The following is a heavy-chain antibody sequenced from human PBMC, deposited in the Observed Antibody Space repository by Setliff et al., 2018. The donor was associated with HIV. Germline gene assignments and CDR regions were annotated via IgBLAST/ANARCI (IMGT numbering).Heavy chain of an antibody. J-gene: IGHJ4*02. CDR3: ARGGYHYDSSGFYTPFDY. CDR1: GYIFISYG. Sequence: ASVKVSCKASGYIFISYGFCWVRQAPGQGLEWMGWISAYSGNTNYAQQLQGRVTMTRDTSASTTYMELSSLRPEDMAVYYCARGGYHYDSSGFYTPFDYWGQGTLVTVSS. CDR2: ISAYSGNT. V-gene: IGHV1-18*03. D-gene: IGHD3-22*01.